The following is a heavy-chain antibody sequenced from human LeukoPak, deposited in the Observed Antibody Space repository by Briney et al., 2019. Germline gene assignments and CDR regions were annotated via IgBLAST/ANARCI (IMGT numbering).Heavy chain of an antibody. CDR1: GYTFTGYY. CDR3: ARGAYSSSLNWFDP. J-gene: IGHJ5*02. D-gene: IGHD6-13*01. V-gene: IGHV1-2*02. Sequence: ASVKVSCKASGYTFTGYYMHWVRQAPGQGLEWMGWINPNGGGTNYAQKFQGRVTMTRDTSISTAYMELSRLRSDDTAVCYCARGAYSSSLNWFDPWGQGTLVTVSS. CDR2: INPNGGGT.